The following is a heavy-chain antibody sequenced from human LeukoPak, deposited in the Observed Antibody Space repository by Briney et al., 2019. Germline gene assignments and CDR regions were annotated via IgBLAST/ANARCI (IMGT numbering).Heavy chain of an antibody. Sequence: GGSLRLSCAASGFTFSNYAMHWVRQAPGKGLEWVAVISYDGSNKYYADSVKGRFTISRDNSKNTLYLQMNSLRAEDTAVYYCAARYSSGWYYFDYWGQGTLVTVSS. CDR1: GFTFSNYA. D-gene: IGHD6-19*01. CDR3: AARYSSGWYYFDY. V-gene: IGHV3-30*04. J-gene: IGHJ4*02. CDR2: ISYDGSNK.